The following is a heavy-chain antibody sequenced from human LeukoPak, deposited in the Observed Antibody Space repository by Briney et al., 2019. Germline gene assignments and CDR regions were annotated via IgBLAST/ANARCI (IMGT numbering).Heavy chain of an antibody. CDR1: GFTFSSYA. CDR2: ISGSGGST. D-gene: IGHD5-12*01. J-gene: IGHJ3*02. V-gene: IGHV3-23*01. Sequence: PGGSLRLSCAASGFTFSSYAMSWVRQAPGKGLEWVSAISGSGGSTYYADSVKGRFTISRDNAKNSLYLQMNSLKAEDTAVYYCARDTGYSGYDSHAFDIWGQGTMVTVSS. CDR3: ARDTGYSGYDSHAFDI.